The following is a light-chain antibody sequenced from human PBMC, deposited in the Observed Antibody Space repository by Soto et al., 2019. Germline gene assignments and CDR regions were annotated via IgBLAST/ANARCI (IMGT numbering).Light chain of an antibody. J-gene: IGKJ5*01. CDR2: GAS. Sequence: EIALTQSPGTLSLSPGERATLSCRASQNVDSNYLAWYQQKPGQTPRLLVYGASNRATGIPDRFSGSGSGTDFTLTISRLEPEDFAVYYCQQHGSSPITFGQGTRLEIK. V-gene: IGKV3-20*01. CDR1: QNVDSNY. CDR3: QQHGSSPIT.